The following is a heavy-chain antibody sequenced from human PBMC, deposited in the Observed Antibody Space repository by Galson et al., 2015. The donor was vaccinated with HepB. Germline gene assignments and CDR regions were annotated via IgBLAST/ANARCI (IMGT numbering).Heavy chain of an antibody. CDR2: ISSVASTI. CDR1: RFTFSDYY. CDR3: ARGSMEEIYNCSSISCYFLPASDV. J-gene: IGHJ3*01. Sequence: SLRLSCAASRFTFSDYYMTWIRQAPGKGLEWVSYISSVASTIYYADSVKGRFTISRDNARKSLYLQMSSLRAEDTAVYYCARGSMEEIYNCSSISCYFLPASDVWGQGTMVTVSS. V-gene: IGHV3-11*01. D-gene: IGHD2-2*01.